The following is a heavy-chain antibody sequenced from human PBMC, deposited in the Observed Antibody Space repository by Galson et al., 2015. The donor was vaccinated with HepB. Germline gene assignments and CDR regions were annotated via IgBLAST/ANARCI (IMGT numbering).Heavy chain of an antibody. CDR1: GFTFSTYA. CDR2: ISYDGSNK. CDR3: ARSPRGGTVLRDHSYYYYYIDV. Sequence: SLRLSCAASGFTFSTYAMHWVRQAPGKGLEWVAVISYDGSNKYHADSVEGRFTISGDNSKNTLYLQMNSLRPEDTAVYYCARSPRGGTVLRDHSYYYYYIDVWGKGTTVTVSS. D-gene: IGHD1-14*01. V-gene: IGHV3-30-3*01. J-gene: IGHJ6*03.